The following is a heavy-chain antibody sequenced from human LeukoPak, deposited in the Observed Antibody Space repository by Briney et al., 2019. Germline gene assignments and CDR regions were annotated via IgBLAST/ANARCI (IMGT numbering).Heavy chain of an antibody. D-gene: IGHD4-17*01. CDR3: ARDLVTVTKGFDI. J-gene: IGHJ3*02. CDR2: ISYIGST. V-gene: IGHV4-59*11. Sequence: SETLSLTCTVSGDSFSSHYWTWIRQPPGKGLEWIGYISYIGSTNYNPSLKSRVTISIDTSRNQFSLKLSSVTAADTAVYYCARDLVTVTKGFDIWGQGTMVSVSS. CDR1: GDSFSSHY.